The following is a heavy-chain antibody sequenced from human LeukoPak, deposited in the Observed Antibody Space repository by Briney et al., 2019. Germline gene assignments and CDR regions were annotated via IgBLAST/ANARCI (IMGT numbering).Heavy chain of an antibody. J-gene: IGHJ3*02. CDR1: GFTVSSNY. V-gene: IGHV3-66*01. D-gene: IGHD1-26*01. Sequence: PGGSLRLSCAASGFTVSSNYMSWVRQVPGKGLEWVSVIYSDGTISYADSVKGRFTISRDNSENTLYLQMNSLRVEDTAVYYCAVGPYGGSWGAFDIWGQGTVVTVSS. CDR3: AVGPYGGSWGAFDI. CDR2: IYSDGTI.